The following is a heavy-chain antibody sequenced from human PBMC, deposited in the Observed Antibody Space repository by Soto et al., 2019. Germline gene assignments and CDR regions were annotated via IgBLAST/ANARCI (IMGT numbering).Heavy chain of an antibody. V-gene: IGHV4-31*03. CDR3: VRETLRPYGDYEHNWFDR. CDR2: IYYSGST. J-gene: IGHJ5*02. CDR1: GGSISSGGYY. Sequence: QVQLQESGPGLVKPSQTLSLTCTVSGGSISSGGYYWSWIRQHPGKGLERIGYIYYSGSTYYNPSLKCRVTISVDTCKNHFSLKLSSVTAEDTAVYYCVRETLRPYGDYEHNWFDRWCKGTLVTVSS. D-gene: IGHD4-17*01.